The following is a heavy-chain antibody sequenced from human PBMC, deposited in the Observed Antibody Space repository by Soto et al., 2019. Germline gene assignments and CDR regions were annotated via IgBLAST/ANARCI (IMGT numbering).Heavy chain of an antibody. D-gene: IGHD1-26*01. Sequence: HPGGSLRLSCAASGLIFSDYAMSWVRQAPGKGLECVACISGSGDKTFYAESVKGRVTISRDNSKNTVSLHMNSLRVDDTALYFCAKDRFGIVGPVDYWGPGTLVTVSS. CDR2: ISGSGDKT. J-gene: IGHJ4*02. CDR3: AKDRFGIVGPVDY. V-gene: IGHV3-23*01. CDR1: GLIFSDYA.